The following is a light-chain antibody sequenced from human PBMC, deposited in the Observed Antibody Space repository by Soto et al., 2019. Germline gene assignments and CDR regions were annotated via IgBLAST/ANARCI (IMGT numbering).Light chain of an antibody. J-gene: IGKJ1*01. CDR3: QQYNNWPGWT. Sequence: EIVMTQSPATLSVSPGGGATLSCRASQSVSSNLAWYQQKPGQAPRLLIYGASTRATGIPARFSGSGSGTEFTLTISSLQSEDFAVYYCQQYNNWPGWTFGQGNKVEIK. CDR2: GAS. V-gene: IGKV3-15*01. CDR1: QSVSSN.